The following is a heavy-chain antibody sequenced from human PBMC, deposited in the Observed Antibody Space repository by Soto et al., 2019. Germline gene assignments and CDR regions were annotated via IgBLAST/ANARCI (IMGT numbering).Heavy chain of an antibody. CDR3: ARGIEVPAAIKSSYYYYGIDV. J-gene: IGHJ6*02. CDR1: GGTFSSYA. V-gene: IGHV1-69*13. D-gene: IGHD2-2*02. CDR2: IIPIFGTA. Sequence: SVKVSCKASGGTFSSYAISWVRQAPGQGLEWMGGIIPIFGTANYAQKFQGRVTITADESTSTAYMELSSLRSEDTAVYYCARGIEVPAAIKSSYYYYGIDVWGQGTTGTVS.